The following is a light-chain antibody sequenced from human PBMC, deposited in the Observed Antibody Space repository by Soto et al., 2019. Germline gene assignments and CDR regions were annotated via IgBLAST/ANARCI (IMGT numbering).Light chain of an antibody. J-gene: IGKJ1*01. CDR3: QQRSNWPWT. CDR2: DAS. V-gene: IGKV3-11*01. Sequence: DIVLTQSPAPLSLSPGARATLSCRASQSVSSYLAWYQQKPGQAPRLLIYDASNRATGIPARFSGSGSGTDFTLTISSLEPEDFAVYYCQQRSNWPWTFGQGTKVEIK. CDR1: QSVSSY.